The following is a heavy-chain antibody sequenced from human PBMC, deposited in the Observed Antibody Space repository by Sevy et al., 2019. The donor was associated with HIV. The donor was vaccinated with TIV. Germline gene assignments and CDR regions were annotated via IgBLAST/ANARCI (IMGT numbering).Heavy chain of an antibody. CDR2: ISSTSSYI. Sequence: GGSLRLSCAASGFTFSSYSMNWVRQAPGKGLEWVSSISSTSSYIYYADSVKGRFTISRDNAKNSLYLQMNSLRAEDTAVYYCAVSLRFLEWLLGYSDGMDLWGQGTTVTVSS. CDR1: GFTFSSYS. J-gene: IGHJ6*02. V-gene: IGHV3-21*01. D-gene: IGHD3-3*01. CDR3: AVSLRFLEWLLGYSDGMDL.